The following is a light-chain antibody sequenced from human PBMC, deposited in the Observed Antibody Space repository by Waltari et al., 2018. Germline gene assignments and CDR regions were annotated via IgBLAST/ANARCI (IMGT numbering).Light chain of an antibody. CDR3: SSYAGGTVL. CDR2: GVT. CDR1: SSDVGAYNY. Sequence: PPSASGSPGQSVTISCTGTSSDVGAYNYVSWYQQHPGKVPKLIIYGVTKRPSGVPDRFSGSKSGNTASLTVSGLQAEDEAQYFCSSYAGGTVLFGGGTKLAVL. V-gene: IGLV2-8*01. J-gene: IGLJ3*02.